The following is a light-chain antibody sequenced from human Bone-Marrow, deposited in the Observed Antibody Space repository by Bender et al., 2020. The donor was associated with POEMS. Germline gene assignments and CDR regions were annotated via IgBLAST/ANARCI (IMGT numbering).Light chain of an antibody. CDR3: SSYAGGTSVL. Sequence: QSALTQPASVSGSPGQSITISCTGTSSDVGSYNLVSCYQQHPGKVPKVVIYEVNKRPSGVSNRFSASKSGNTASLTISELQPEDEGDYYCSSYAGGTSVLFGGGTKVTVL. CDR1: SSDVGSYNL. V-gene: IGLV2-23*02. J-gene: IGLJ2*01. CDR2: EVN.